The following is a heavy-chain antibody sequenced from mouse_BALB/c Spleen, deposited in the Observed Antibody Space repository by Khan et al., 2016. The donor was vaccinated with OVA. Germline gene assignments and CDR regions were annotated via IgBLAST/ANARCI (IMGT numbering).Heavy chain of an antibody. CDR3: ARSGYGGFAY. Sequence: EVQLVESGPELVKPGASMKISCKASGYSFTDYTMNWVKQSHGKNLEWIGLINPYNGETNYNQKFKGKAILTVDKSSTTAYVEIFSLTSEDSAVYYCARSGYGGFAYWGQGTLVTVSA. CDR2: INPYNGET. D-gene: IGHD1-2*01. CDR1: GYSFTDYT. V-gene: IGHV1S135*01. J-gene: IGHJ3*01.